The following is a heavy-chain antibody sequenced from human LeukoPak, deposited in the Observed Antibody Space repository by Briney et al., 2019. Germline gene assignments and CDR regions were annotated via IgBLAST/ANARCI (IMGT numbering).Heavy chain of an antibody. J-gene: IGHJ4*02. CDR1: EFSVGSNY. D-gene: IGHD3-10*01. CDR3: ASGSPPFGY. Sequence: GGSLRLSCAASEFSVGSNYMTWVRQAPGKGLEWVSLIYSGGSTYYADSVKGRFTISRDNSKNTLYLQMNSLRAEDTAMYYCASGSPPFGYWGQGTLVTVSS. CDR2: IYSGGST. V-gene: IGHV3-66*01.